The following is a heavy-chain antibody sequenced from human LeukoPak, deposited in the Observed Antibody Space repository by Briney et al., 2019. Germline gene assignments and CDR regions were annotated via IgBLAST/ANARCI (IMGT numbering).Heavy chain of an antibody. CDR1: GDSISNYY. D-gene: IGHD6-19*01. CDR3: AGAKKGVAGFFDK. Sequence: SETLSLTCTASGDSISNYYWSWIRQPPGKRLQWIGYMYYSGSTNYNPSLKSRVSTSMDTSKNQFSLKLTSVTAADTAVYYCAGAKKGVAGFFDKWGQGTLVTVSS. CDR2: MYYSGST. J-gene: IGHJ4*02. V-gene: IGHV4-59*08.